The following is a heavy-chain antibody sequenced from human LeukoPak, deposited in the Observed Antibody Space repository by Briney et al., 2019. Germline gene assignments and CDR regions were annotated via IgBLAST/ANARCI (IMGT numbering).Heavy chain of an antibody. V-gene: IGHV3-23*01. CDR1: GFTFTSYA. D-gene: IGHD4-17*01. CDR2: ISGSGGST. CDR3: AKDRNYGDYYYYYYMDV. Sequence: GGSLRLSCAASGFTFTSYAMSWVRQAPGKGLEWVSAISGSGGSTYYADSVKGRFTISRDNSKNTLYLQMNSLRAEDTAVYYCAKDRNYGDYYYYYYMDVWGKGTTVTVSS. J-gene: IGHJ6*03.